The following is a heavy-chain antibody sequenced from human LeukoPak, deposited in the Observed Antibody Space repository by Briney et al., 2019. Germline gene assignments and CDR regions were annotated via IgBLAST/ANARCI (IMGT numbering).Heavy chain of an antibody. J-gene: IGHJ4*02. CDR2: IKQDGSEK. Sequence: GGSLRLSCAASGFTFSSYWMSWVRQAPRKGLEWVANIKQDGSEKYYVDSVKGRFTVSRDNAKNSLYLQMNSLRVEDTAVYYCARDASGVGIDYWGQGTLVTVSS. V-gene: IGHV3-7*04. CDR1: GFTFSSYW. D-gene: IGHD3-10*01. CDR3: ARDASGVGIDY.